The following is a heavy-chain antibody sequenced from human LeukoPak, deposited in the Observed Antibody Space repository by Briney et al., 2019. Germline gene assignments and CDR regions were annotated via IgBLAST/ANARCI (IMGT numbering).Heavy chain of an antibody. Sequence: GRSLRLSCAASGFTFSNYGMHWVRQAPDKGLEWVAFIWNDGSNKYYADSVKGRFTISRDNSKNTLYLQMNSLRAEDTAVYSCARGGIAVGFNWFDPWGQGTLVTVSS. CDR3: ARGGIAVGFNWFDP. J-gene: IGHJ5*02. V-gene: IGHV3-33*01. CDR2: IWNDGSNK. CDR1: GFTFSNYG. D-gene: IGHD6-19*01.